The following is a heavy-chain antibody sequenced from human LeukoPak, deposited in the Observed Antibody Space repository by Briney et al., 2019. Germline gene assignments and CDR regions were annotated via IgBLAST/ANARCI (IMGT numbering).Heavy chain of an antibody. Sequence: SETLSLTCAVYGGSFSGYYWSWIRQPPGKGLEWIGEINHSGSTNYNPSLKSRVTISVDTSKNQFSLKLSSVTAADTAVYYCARGIEPSRECSGSYQPKYYFDYWGQGTLVTVSS. D-gene: IGHD1-26*01. CDR1: GGSFSGYY. V-gene: IGHV4-34*01. CDR2: INHSGST. CDR3: ARGIEPSRECSGSYQPKYYFDY. J-gene: IGHJ4*02.